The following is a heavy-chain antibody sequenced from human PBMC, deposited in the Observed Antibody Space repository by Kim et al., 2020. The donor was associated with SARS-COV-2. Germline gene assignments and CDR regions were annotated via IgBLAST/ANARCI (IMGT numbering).Heavy chain of an antibody. D-gene: IGHD4-17*01. CDR3: ARGQILYGDYVFHVPLYYYYYMDV. CDR2: MNPNSGNI. Sequence: ASVKVSCKASGYTFTSYDINWVRQATGQGLEWMGWMNPNSGNIGYAQKFQGRVTMTRNTSISTAYMELSSLRSEDTAVYYCARGQILYGDYVFHVPLYYYYYMDVWGKGTTVTVSS. V-gene: IGHV1-8*01. CDR1: GYTFTSYD. J-gene: IGHJ6*03.